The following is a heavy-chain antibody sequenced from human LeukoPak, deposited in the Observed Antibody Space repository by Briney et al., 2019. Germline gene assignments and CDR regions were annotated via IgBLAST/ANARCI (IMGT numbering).Heavy chain of an antibody. V-gene: IGHV3-30*02. CDR2: IRYDGSEK. CDR3: WVRYSPDAFDI. CDR1: GFTFSSRG. Sequence: GGSLRLSCAVSGFTFSSRGMHWVRQAPGKGLEWVAFIRYDGSEKDYADPVKGRFTTSRDNSKNTLYLQMNSLRAEDTAVYYCWVRYSPDAFDIWGQGTMVTVSS. D-gene: IGHD3-9*01. J-gene: IGHJ3*02.